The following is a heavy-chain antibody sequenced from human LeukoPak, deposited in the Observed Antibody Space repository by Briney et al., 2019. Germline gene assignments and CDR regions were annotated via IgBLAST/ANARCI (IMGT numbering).Heavy chain of an antibody. V-gene: IGHV1-69*05. J-gene: IGHJ5*02. CDR3: ARSIVATIIRPGNNWFDP. CDR1: GGTFSSYA. D-gene: IGHD5-12*01. Sequence: ASVKVSCKASGGTFSSYAISWVRQAPGQGLEWMGGIIPIFGTANYAQKFQGRVTITTDESTSTAYMELSSLRSEDTAVYYCARSIVATIIRPGNNWFDPWGQGTLVTVSS. CDR2: IIPIFGTA.